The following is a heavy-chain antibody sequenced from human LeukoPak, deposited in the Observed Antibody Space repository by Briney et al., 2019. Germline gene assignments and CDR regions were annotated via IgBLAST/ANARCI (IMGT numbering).Heavy chain of an antibody. CDR3: AREAVAGVDY. CDR2: IYHSGST. Sequence: SETLSLTCAVSGVSISSNNWWGWVRQPPGKGLEWIGEIYHSGSTNYNPSLKSRVTISVDTSKNQFSLKLSSVTAADSAVYYCAREAVAGVDYWGQGTLVTVSS. J-gene: IGHJ4*02. CDR1: GVSISSNNW. D-gene: IGHD6-19*01. V-gene: IGHV4-4*02.